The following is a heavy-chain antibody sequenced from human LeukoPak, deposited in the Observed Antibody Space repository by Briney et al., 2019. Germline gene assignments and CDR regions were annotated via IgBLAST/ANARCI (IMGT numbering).Heavy chain of an antibody. CDR2: MNPNSGNS. Sequence: ASVKVSCKASGYTFTSYDINWVRQATGQGLEWMGWMNPNSGNSGYAQKFQGRVTMTRNTSISTAYMELSSLRSDDTGVYYCARDLGDIVVVPAAMAFDIWGQGTMVTVSS. CDR3: ARDLGDIVVVPAAMAFDI. D-gene: IGHD2-2*01. V-gene: IGHV1-8*01. CDR1: GYTFTSYD. J-gene: IGHJ3*02.